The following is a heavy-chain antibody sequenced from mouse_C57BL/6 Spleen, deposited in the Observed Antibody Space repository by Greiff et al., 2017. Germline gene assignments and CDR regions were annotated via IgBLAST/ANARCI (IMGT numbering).Heavy chain of an antibody. CDR2: IDPNSGGT. Sequence: QVQLQQPGAELVKPGASVKLSCKASGYTFTSYWMHWVKQRPGRGLEWIGRIDPNSGGTKYKEKFKSKATLAVDKPSSTAYMQLSSLTSEYSAVYDCARSRDYYEYSWFAYWGQGTLVTVSA. CDR1: GYTFTSYW. D-gene: IGHD2-4*01. J-gene: IGHJ3*01. V-gene: IGHV1-72*01. CDR3: ARSRDYYEYSWFAY.